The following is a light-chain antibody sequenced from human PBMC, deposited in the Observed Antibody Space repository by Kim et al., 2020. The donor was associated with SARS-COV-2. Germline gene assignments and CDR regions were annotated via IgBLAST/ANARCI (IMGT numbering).Light chain of an antibody. CDR1: QYISNY. J-gene: IGKJ4*01. Sequence: DIQMTQSPSSLSASVGDRVTITCQASQYISNYLNWYQQKPGKAPKLLIYDASNLETGVPSRFSGSGSGTDFTFTISSLQPEDIATYYFQQYDNLPLTFGGGTKVDIK. CDR2: DAS. CDR3: QQYDNLPLT. V-gene: IGKV1-33*01.